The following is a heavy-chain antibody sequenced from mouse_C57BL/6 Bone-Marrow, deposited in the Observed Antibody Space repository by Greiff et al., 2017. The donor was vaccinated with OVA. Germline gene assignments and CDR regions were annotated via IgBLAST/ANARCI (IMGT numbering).Heavy chain of an antibody. J-gene: IGHJ3*01. CDR3: ARDYDGAWFAY. Sequence: VQLQQSGPELVKPGASVKISCKASGYAFSSSWMNWVKQRPGKGLEWIGRIYPGDGDTNYNEKFKSKATLTVDKSSSTAYMQLSSLTSEDSAVYYCARDYDGAWFAYWGQGTLVTVSA. V-gene: IGHV1-82*01. CDR2: IYPGDGDT. CDR1: GYAFSSSW. D-gene: IGHD2-4*01.